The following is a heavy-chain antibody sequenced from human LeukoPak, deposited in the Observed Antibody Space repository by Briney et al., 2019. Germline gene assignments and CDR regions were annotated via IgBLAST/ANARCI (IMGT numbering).Heavy chain of an antibody. V-gene: IGHV4-59*08. J-gene: IGHJ4*02. CDR1: GDSLSSHY. D-gene: IGHD6-19*01. Sequence: SETLSLTCTVSGDSLSSHYWSRIRQPPGKGLEWIGYIYGSGSTHYDPSLRSRVTISEDTSKNQFSLKLTSVTAADTAVYYCARNVGWYSHDSWGQGTLVTVSS. CDR3: ARNVGWYSHDS. CDR2: IYGSGST.